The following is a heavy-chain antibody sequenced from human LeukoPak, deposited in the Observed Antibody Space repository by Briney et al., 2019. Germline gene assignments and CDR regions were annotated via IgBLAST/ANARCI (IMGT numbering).Heavy chain of an antibody. CDR1: GGSMSPYH. CDR2: IYYSGST. D-gene: IGHD3-10*01. Sequence: PSETLSLTCTVSGGSMSPYHWGWIRQPPGKGLEWTGYIYYSGSTNYNPSLNSRVTISVDTSKNQFSLKLSSVTAADTAVYYCARDRGTYPDYYYGMDVWGQGTTVTVSS. CDR3: ARDRGTYPDYYYGMDV. J-gene: IGHJ6*02. V-gene: IGHV4-59*01.